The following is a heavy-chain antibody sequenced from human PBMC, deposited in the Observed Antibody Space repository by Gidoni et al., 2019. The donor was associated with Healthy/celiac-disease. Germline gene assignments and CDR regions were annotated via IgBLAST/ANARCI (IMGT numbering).Heavy chain of an antibody. CDR1: GFPFSCYA. Sequence: EVQLLESGGGLVQPGGSLRLSCAASGFPFSCYAMSWVRQDPGKGLEWVSAISGSGGSTYYADSVKGRFTISRDNSKNTLYLQMNSLRAEDTAVYYCANLRGVLRNYYYGMDVWGQGTTVTVSS. J-gene: IGHJ6*02. V-gene: IGHV3-23*01. D-gene: IGHD3-10*01. CDR2: ISGSGGST. CDR3: ANLRGVLRNYYYGMDV.